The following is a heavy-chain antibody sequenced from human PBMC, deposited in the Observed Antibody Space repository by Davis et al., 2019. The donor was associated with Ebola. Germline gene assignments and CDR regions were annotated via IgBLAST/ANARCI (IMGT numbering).Heavy chain of an antibody. D-gene: IGHD3-16*01. Sequence: MPSETLSLTCAVYGGSFSGYYWSWVRQSPGKGLEWIGEINHSGSTNYNPSLKSRVTISVDTSKNQFSLKLSSVTAADTAVYYCARDGGRHWYFDLWGRGTLVTVSS. CDR1: GGSFSGYY. CDR2: INHSGST. V-gene: IGHV4-34*01. CDR3: ARDGGRHWYFDL. J-gene: IGHJ2*01.